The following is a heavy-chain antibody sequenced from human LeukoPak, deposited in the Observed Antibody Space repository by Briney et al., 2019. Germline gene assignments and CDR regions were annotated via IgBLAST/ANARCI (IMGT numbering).Heavy chain of an antibody. J-gene: IGHJ6*03. V-gene: IGHV4-4*02. Sequence: PSGTLSLTCAVSGGSISSSQWWTWVRQPPGKGLEWIGEIYHSGSTNYNPSLKSRVSMSVDKSKNQFSLKLSSVTAADTAVYYCARDSFIAAAGTYYYYYMDVWGKGTTVTVSS. D-gene: IGHD6-13*01. CDR2: IYHSGST. CDR3: ARDSFIAAAGTYYYYYMDV. CDR1: GGSISSSQW.